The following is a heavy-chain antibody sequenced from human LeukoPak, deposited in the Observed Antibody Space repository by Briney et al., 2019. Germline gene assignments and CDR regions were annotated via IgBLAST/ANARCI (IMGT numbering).Heavy chain of an antibody. CDR3: ARDPWDYYYYMDV. CDR2: ISAYNGDT. Sequence: ASVKVSCKASGYTFTSYGISWVRQAPGQGREWMGWISAYNGDTNYAQKLQGRVTMTTDTSTSTAYMELRSLRSDDTAVYYCARDPWDYYYYMDVWGKRTTVTVSS. CDR1: GYTFTSYG. J-gene: IGHJ6*03. V-gene: IGHV1-18*01. D-gene: IGHD3-16*01.